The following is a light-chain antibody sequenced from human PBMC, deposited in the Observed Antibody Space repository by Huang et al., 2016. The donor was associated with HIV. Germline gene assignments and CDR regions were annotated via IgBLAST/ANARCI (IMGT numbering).Light chain of an antibody. V-gene: IGKV3-15*01. CDR2: AAS. CDR3: QQYHNWPLYS. Sequence: EIVMTQSPATLSVSPGERATLSCRASQSVTSNLAWYQQKPGQAPRLLIYAASTRAAGSPARFSGSGSETEFTLTISSLQSEDFAVYSCQQYHNWPLYSFGQGTKLEIK. CDR1: QSVTSN. J-gene: IGKJ2*03.